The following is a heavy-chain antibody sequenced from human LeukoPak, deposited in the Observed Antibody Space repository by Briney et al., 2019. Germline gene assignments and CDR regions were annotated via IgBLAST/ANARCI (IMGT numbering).Heavy chain of an antibody. J-gene: IGHJ3*02. Sequence: SETLSLTCTVSGGSISSYYWSWIRQPPGKGLEWIGYVYYSGSTNYNPSLKSRVTISADTSKNQFSLRLRSVTAADTAVYYCARGLNNRKSGRRFDVFEIWGQGTMVTVSS. D-gene: IGHD1-14*01. CDR2: VYYSGST. CDR1: GGSISSYY. CDR3: ARGLNNRKSGRRFDVFEI. V-gene: IGHV4-59*01.